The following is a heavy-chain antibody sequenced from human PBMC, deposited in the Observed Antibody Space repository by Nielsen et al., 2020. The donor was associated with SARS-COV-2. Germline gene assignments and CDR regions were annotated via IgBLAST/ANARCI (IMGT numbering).Heavy chain of an antibody. V-gene: IGHV1-2*06. CDR3: ARADITVTTDYFDY. CDR1: GYTFTGYY. Sequence: ASVKVSCKASGYTFTGYYMHWVRQAPGQGLEWMGRINPNSGGTNYAQKFQGRVTMTRDTSISTAYMELSSLRSEDTAVYYCARADITVTTDYFDYWGQGTLVTVSS. J-gene: IGHJ4*02. CDR2: INPNSGGT. D-gene: IGHD4-17*01.